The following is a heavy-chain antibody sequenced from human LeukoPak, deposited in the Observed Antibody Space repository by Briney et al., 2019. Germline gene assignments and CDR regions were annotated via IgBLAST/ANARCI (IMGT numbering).Heavy chain of an antibody. CDR1: GGSFTSYA. CDR3: ARDHDYEGWFDP. J-gene: IGHJ5*02. D-gene: IGHD4-17*01. CDR2: IIPIFGTA. Sequence: SVKLSCKASGGSFTSYAISWGRQAPGQGLGWMGGIIPIFGTANYAQKFQGRVTITADKSTSTAYMELSSLRSEDTAVYYCARDHDYEGWFDPWGQGTLVTVSS. V-gene: IGHV1-69*06.